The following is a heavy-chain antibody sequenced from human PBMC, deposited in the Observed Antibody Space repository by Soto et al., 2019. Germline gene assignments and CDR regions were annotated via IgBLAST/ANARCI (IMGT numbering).Heavy chain of an antibody. Sequence: QVQLVESGGGVVQPGMSLRLSCAASGFTFKNFAMHWVRQAPGKALEWVAMIWYDAVGKYYADSVKGRFTVSRDHSRDTLSLQMDSLAAEDTAVYYCARDWNAGIFDYWGQGTLVTVSS. CDR3: ARDWNAGIFDY. CDR2: IWYDAVGK. J-gene: IGHJ4*02. V-gene: IGHV3-33*01. CDR1: GFTFKNFA. D-gene: IGHD1-1*01.